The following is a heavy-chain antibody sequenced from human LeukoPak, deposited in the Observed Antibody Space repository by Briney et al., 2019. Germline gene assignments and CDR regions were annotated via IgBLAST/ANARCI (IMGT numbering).Heavy chain of an antibody. CDR2: ISAYNGNT. J-gene: IGHJ4*02. D-gene: IGHD4-17*01. CDR3: ARFPTVTTGGYYFDY. CDR1: LYTCTIDS. Sequence: ASLKDSSKHSLYTCTIDSISCVCEAPGQGLEWMGWISAYNGNTNYAQKLQRRVTMTTDTSTSTAYMELRSLRSDDTAVYYCARFPTVTTGGYYFDYWGQGTLVTVSS. V-gene: IGHV1-18*01.